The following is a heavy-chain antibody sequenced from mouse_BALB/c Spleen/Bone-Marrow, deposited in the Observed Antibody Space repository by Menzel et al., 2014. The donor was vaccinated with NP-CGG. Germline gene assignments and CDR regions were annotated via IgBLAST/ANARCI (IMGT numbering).Heavy chain of an antibody. CDR2: IDPSDSYI. D-gene: IGHD2-4*01. Sequence: VQLQQSGAEFVMPGASVKMSCTASCYKFNDKWMHWGKQRPGQGLEWIGAIDPSDSYINYNQKFKGKASLTVDASSSTAYMHLSSLTSDDSAVYYCARGGHDFSLDYWGQGTSVIVSS. J-gene: IGHJ4*01. V-gene: IGHV1-69*01. CDR1: CYKFNDKW. CDR3: ARGGHDFSLDY.